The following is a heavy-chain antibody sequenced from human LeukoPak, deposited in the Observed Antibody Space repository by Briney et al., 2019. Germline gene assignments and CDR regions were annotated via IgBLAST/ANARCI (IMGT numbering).Heavy chain of an antibody. J-gene: IGHJ4*02. CDR1: GCTFSIYA. V-gene: IGHV3-23*01. CDR2: IHSSDVGT. Sequence: QPGGSLRLSCAASGCTFSIYAMNWVRQAPGKGLEWVSSIHSSDVGTFYAASVMGRFTISRDTPKTALYLHMHSLRAEDTAVYYCAKMANPGGGRFDYWGQGTLVTVSS. D-gene: IGHD2-8*02. CDR3: AKMANPGGGRFDY.